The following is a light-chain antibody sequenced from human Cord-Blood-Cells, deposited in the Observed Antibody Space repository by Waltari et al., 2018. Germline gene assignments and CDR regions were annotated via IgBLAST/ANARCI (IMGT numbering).Light chain of an antibody. J-gene: IGLJ2*01. CDR2: DVS. CDR1: SSDVGGYNY. V-gene: IGLV2-14*03. CDR3: SAYTSSSTRVV. Sequence: QSALTQPAYVSGSPGQSITISCTGTSSDVGGYNYVSWYQHHPGKAPKLMIYDVSHLPAWGSNHFSGSRSGNTASLTSAVLQAEDEADYYCSAYTSSSTRVVFGGGTKRTVL.